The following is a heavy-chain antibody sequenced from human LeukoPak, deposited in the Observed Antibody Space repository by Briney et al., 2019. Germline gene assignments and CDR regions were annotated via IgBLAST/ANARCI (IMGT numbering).Heavy chain of an antibody. CDR1: GYSFSSYW. CDR2: IYPGDSDT. V-gene: IGHV5-51*01. Sequence: PGESLKISCKGSGYSFSSYWIGWVRQMPGKDLEWMGIIYPGDSDTRYSPSFQGQVTISADESISTAYLQWSSLKASDTAMYYCVKRSSSWDLDYWGQGTLVTVSS. D-gene: IGHD6-13*01. CDR3: VKRSSSWDLDY. J-gene: IGHJ4*02.